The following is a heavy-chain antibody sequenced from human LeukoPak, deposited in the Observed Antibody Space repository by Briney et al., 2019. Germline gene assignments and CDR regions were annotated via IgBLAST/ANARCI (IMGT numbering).Heavy chain of an antibody. D-gene: IGHD3-22*01. Sequence: GGSLRLSWPASGFTFTSYSMHWVRQAPGKGLEWVAFISPDGSIGNYADSVRGRFTISRDNSKNTVYLQINSLRPEDTALYHCAKDDHYDTSGHGWVFDIWGQGTVVTVSS. CDR2: ISPDGSIG. J-gene: IGHJ3*02. V-gene: IGHV3-30*18. CDR1: GFTFTSYS. CDR3: AKDDHYDTSGHGWVFDI.